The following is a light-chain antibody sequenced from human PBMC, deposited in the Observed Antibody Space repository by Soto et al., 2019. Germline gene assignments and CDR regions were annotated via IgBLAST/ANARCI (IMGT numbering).Light chain of an antibody. Sequence: QSALTQPASVSGSPGQSITISCTGTSSDVGGYNYVSWYQQHPGKAPKLMIYDVSNRPSGVSNRFSGSKSGNTASLTISGLPADDEADYYCSSYTSSSTLGVLGTGTKLTVL. J-gene: IGLJ1*01. V-gene: IGLV2-14*01. CDR2: DVS. CDR1: SSDVGGYNY. CDR3: SSYTSSSTLGV.